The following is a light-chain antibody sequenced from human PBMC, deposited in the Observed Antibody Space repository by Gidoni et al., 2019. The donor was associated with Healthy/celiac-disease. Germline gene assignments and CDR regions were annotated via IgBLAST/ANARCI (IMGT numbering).Light chain of an antibody. V-gene: IGKV1-9*01. J-gene: IGKJ2*04. CDR1: QGISSY. CDR2: AAS. CDR3: QQLNSYPRSS. Sequence: DIQLTQSPSFLSASVGDRVTITCWASQGISSYLAWYQQKPGKAPKLLIYAASTLQSGVPSRFSGSGSGTEFTLTISSLQPEDFATYYCQQLNSYPRSSFXXXTKLEIK.